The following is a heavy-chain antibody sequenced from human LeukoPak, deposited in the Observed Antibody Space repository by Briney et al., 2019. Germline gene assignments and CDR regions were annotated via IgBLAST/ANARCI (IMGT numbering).Heavy chain of an antibody. J-gene: IGHJ4*02. CDR3: AREGGRGSCFDY. Sequence: GGSLRLSCAASGFTFSSYEMNWVRQAPGKGLEWASYISSSGSTIYYADSVKGRFTISRDNAKNSLYLQMNSLRAEDTAVYYCAREGGRGSCFDYWGRGTLVTVSS. V-gene: IGHV3-48*03. CDR2: ISSSGSTI. D-gene: IGHD1-26*01. CDR1: GFTFSSYE.